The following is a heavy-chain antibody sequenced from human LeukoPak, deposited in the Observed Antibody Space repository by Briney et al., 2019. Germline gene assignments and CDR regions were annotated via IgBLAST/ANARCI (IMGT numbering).Heavy chain of an antibody. CDR1: GYTFTGYY. CDR3: ARRGLYSSSWYGDEIVWFDP. J-gene: IGHJ5*02. Sequence: VASVKVSCKASGYTFTGYYMHWVRQAPGQGLEWMGWINPNSGGTNYAQKFQGRVTMTRDTSISTAYMELSSLRSEDTAVYYCARRGLYSSSWYGDEIVWFDPWGQGTLVTVSS. CDR2: INPNSGGT. V-gene: IGHV1-2*02. D-gene: IGHD6-13*01.